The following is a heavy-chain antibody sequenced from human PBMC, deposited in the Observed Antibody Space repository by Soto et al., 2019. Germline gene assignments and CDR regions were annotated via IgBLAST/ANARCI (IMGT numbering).Heavy chain of an antibody. J-gene: IGHJ3*02. D-gene: IGHD4-17*01. CDR2: ISAYNGNT. CDR3: AREGTNYGESSADAFDI. V-gene: IGHV1-18*01. Sequence: ASVKVSCKASGYTFTSYGISWVRQAPGQGLEWMGWISAYNGNTNYAQKLQGRVTMTTDTSTSTAYMELRSLRSDDTAVYYCAREGTNYGESSADAFDIWGQGTMVTVSS. CDR1: GYTFTSYG.